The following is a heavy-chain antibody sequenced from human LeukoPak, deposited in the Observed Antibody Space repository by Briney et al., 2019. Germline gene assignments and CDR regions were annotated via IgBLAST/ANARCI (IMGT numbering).Heavy chain of an antibody. Sequence: PGGSLRLSCAVSGFTFSSYWMSWVRQAPGKGLEWVANINQDGSEKYYVDSVKGRFTISRDNAKNSLYLQMNSLRVEDTALYYCAKDIKGFPVAGREWGQGTLVIVSS. V-gene: IGHV3-7*03. CDR3: AKDIKGFPVAGRE. CDR1: GFTFSSYW. D-gene: IGHD6-19*01. J-gene: IGHJ4*02. CDR2: INQDGSEK.